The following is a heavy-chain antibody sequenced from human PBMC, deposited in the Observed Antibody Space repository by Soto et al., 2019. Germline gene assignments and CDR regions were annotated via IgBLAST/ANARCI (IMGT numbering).Heavy chain of an antibody. CDR2: INPILSMS. J-gene: IGHJ4*02. Sequence: QVQLVQSGAEVKRPGSTEKVSCEASGDTFAFHSINWVRQAPGLGLEWMGRINPILSMSNYAQRFQGRVTMTADKSTSTAYMVLSSLRSEDTAIYYCATSYGSGYRAFDYWGQGALVTVSS. D-gene: IGHD3-10*01. CDR3: ATSYGSGYRAFDY. CDR1: GDTFAFHS. V-gene: IGHV1-69*02.